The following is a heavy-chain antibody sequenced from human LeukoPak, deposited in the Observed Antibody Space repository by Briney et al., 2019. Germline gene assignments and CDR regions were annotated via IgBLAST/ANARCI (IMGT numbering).Heavy chain of an antibody. Sequence: ASVKVSCKASGYTFTTYGISWVRQAPGQGLEWMGYIITYNGNTNYAQKLQGRVTMTTDTSTSTAYMELRSLRSDDTAVYYCARGIAVAGPFDYWGQGTLVTVSS. CDR2: IITYNGNT. V-gene: IGHV1-18*01. J-gene: IGHJ4*02. D-gene: IGHD6-19*01. CDR1: GYTFTTYG. CDR3: ARGIAVAGPFDY.